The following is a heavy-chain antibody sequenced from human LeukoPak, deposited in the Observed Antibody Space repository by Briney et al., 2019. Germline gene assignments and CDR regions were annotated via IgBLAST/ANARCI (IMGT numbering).Heavy chain of an antibody. CDR3: AKVGIVATILHFDY. CDR1: GFTFSGYW. CDR2: IRSDGSIT. Sequence: GGSLRLSCAASGFTFSGYWMHWVRQAPGKGLAWVSVIRSDGSITTYADSVKGRFTISRDTAKNTLYLQMNSLRAEDTAVYYCAKVGIVATILHFDYWGQGTLVTVSS. D-gene: IGHD5-12*01. J-gene: IGHJ4*02. V-gene: IGHV3-74*01.